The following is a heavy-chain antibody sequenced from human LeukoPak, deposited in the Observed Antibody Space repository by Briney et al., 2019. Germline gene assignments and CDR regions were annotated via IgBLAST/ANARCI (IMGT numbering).Heavy chain of an antibody. J-gene: IGHJ4*02. CDR2: MNPNSGNT. V-gene: IGHV1-8*03. Sequence: GASVKVSCKASGYTFISYDINWVRQATGQGLEWMGWMNPNSGNTGYAQKFQGRVTITRNTSISTAYMELSSLRSEDTAVYYCARIALRHGYKSLGYWGQGTLVTVSS. CDR1: GYTFISYD. D-gene: IGHD5-18*01. CDR3: ARIALRHGYKSLGY.